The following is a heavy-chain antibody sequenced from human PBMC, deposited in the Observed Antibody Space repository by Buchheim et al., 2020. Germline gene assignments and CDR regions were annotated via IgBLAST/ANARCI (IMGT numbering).Heavy chain of an antibody. J-gene: IGHJ4*02. CDR2: IYYSGST. CDR3: ARHRQWLLLDYFDY. Sequence: QQQLQESGPGLVKPSETLSLTCTVSGGSISSSSYYWGWIRQPPGKGLEWIGSIYYSGSTYYNPSLKSRVTISVDTSKNQFSLKLSSVTAADTAVYYCARHRQWLLLDYFDYWGQGTL. V-gene: IGHV4-39*01. CDR1: GGSISSSSYY. D-gene: IGHD3-22*01.